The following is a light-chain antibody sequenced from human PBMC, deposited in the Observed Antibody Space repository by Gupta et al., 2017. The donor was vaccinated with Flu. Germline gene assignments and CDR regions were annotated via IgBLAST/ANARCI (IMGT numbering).Light chain of an antibody. CDR1: ILANQF. V-gene: IGLV3-25*02. CDR2: EDI. J-gene: IGLJ2*01. CDR3: KSADNNGSIRVI. Sequence: SSELTQPPSLSVSPGQTATITCSGDILANQFVYWYQQKTGQAPEMIIYEDIERPPWIPERFSASTSGTTVTLTISGVQAEDEADYYCKSADNNGSIRVIFGGGTKLTV.